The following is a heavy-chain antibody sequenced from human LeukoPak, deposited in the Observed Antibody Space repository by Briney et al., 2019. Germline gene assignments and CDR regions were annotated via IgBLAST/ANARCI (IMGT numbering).Heavy chain of an antibody. CDR3: ARGESCSGGSCYLIWLYR. J-gene: IGHJ4*02. CDR1: GGSISSSSND. Sequence: SETLSLTCTVAGGSISSSSNDWGWIRQPAGKGLEYIGRIFTSGSTNYNPSLKSRVTMSVDTSKNQFSRKLSSVTAADTAVYYCARGESCSGGSCYLIWLYRWSRGTLVTVSS. CDR2: IFTSGST. D-gene: IGHD2-15*01. V-gene: IGHV4-61*02.